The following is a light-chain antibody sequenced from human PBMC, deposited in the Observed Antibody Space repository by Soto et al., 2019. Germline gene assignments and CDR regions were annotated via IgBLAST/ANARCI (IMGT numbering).Light chain of an antibody. Sequence: QSVLTQPPSVSGAPGQRVTISCTGSSSNIGAGYDVHWYQQLPGTAPKLLIYGNSNRPSGVPDRFSGSKSRTSASLAIPGLQAEDEADYYCQCYDSSLSGAVFGGGTQLTVL. CDR3: QCYDSSLSGAV. CDR1: SSNIGAGYD. V-gene: IGLV1-40*01. J-gene: IGLJ2*01. CDR2: GNS.